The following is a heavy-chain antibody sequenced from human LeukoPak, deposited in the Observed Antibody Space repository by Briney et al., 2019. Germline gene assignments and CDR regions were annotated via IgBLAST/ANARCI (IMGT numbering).Heavy chain of an antibody. D-gene: IGHD3-16*01. CDR3: ARILGLRLGELIRAFDI. CDR1: GFTFSSYA. CDR2: ISYDGSNK. Sequence: QPGGSLRLSCAASGFTFSSYAMHWVRQAPGKGLEWVAVISYDGSNKYYADSVKGRFTISRDNSKNSLYLQMNSLRAEDTAVYYCARILGLRLGELIRAFDIWGQGTMVTVSS. J-gene: IGHJ3*02. V-gene: IGHV3-30*04.